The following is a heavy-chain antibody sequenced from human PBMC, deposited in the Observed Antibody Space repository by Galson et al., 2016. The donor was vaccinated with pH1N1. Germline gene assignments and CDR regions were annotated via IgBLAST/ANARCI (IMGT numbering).Heavy chain of an antibody. V-gene: IGHV1-69*13. CDR2: IIPIFGTT. D-gene: IGHD1-20*01. Sequence: SVKVSCKASGGTFGSYGINWVRQAPGQGLEWMGGIIPIFGTTNHAERFQGRVTITADESTSTAYMELSSLRSDDTAVYYCAKEGGEVNWDNFLFGLDVWGPGTAVTVSS. J-gene: IGHJ6*02. CDR1: GGTFGSYG. CDR3: AKEGGEVNWDNFLFGLDV.